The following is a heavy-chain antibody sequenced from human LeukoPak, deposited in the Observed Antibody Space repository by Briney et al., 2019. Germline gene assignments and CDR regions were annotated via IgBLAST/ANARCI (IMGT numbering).Heavy chain of an antibody. CDR1: GFTFSSYA. V-gene: IGHV3-30*04. CDR3: ARDPAGIAAAVFDY. CDR2: ISYDGSNK. Sequence: GGSLTLSCAASGFTFSSYAMHWVRQAPGKGLEWVAVISYDGSNKYYADSVKGRFTISRDNSKNTLYLQMNSLRAEDTAVYYCARDPAGIAAAVFDYWGQGTLVTVSS. J-gene: IGHJ4*02. D-gene: IGHD6-13*01.